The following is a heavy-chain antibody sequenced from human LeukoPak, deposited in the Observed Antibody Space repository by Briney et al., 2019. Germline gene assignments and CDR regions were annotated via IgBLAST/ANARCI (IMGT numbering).Heavy chain of an antibody. CDR3: ARDVQLIH. V-gene: IGHV3-9*01. D-gene: IGHD3-16*01. CDR1: GFTFDDYA. CDR2: ISWHSGTI. Sequence: GRSLRLSCAASGFTFDDYAMHWVRQAPGKGLEWVSGISWHSGTIDYADSVKGRFTISRDNAKNSLYLQMNSLRAEDTAVYYCARDVQLIHWGQGTLVTVSS. J-gene: IGHJ4*02.